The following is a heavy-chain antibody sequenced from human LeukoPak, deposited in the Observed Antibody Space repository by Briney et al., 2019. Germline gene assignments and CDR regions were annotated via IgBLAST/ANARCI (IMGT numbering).Heavy chain of an antibody. J-gene: IGHJ6*03. D-gene: IGHD3-3*01. Sequence: PSETLSLTCTVSGGSISSYYWSWIRQPPGKVLEWIGYIYYSGSTNYNPSLKSRVTISVDTSKNQFSLKLSSVTAADTAVYYCAREIFWSGYPSMDVWGKGTTVTVSS. CDR1: GGSISSYY. CDR3: AREIFWSGYPSMDV. CDR2: IYYSGST. V-gene: IGHV4-59*01.